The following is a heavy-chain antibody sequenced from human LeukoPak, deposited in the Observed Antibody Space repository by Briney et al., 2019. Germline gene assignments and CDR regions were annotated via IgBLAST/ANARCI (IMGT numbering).Heavy chain of an antibody. V-gene: IGHV3-9*01. CDR3: AKDIGSGYCSSTSCQTTNIDY. D-gene: IGHD2-2*01. CDR1: GFTFDDYA. J-gene: IGHJ4*02. Sequence: GGSLRLSCAACGFTFDDYAMHWVRQAPGKGLEWVSGICWNSGSIGYADSVKGRFTISRDNAKNSLYLQMNSLRAEDTALYYCAKDIGSGYCSSTSCQTTNIDYWGQGTLVTVSS. CDR2: ICWNSGSI.